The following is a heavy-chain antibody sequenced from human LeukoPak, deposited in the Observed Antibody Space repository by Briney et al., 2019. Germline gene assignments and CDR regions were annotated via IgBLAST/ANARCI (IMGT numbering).Heavy chain of an antibody. CDR1: GFTFSSYW. J-gene: IGHJ3*02. V-gene: IGHV3-30*03. Sequence: GGSLRLSCAASGFTFSSYWMHWVRQAPGKGLEWVAVISYDGSNKYFADSVKGRFTISRDNSKNTLYLQMSSLRAEDTALYYCARVNHDYGDYAFDIWGQGTMVTVSS. D-gene: IGHD4-17*01. CDR3: ARVNHDYGDYAFDI. CDR2: ISYDGSNK.